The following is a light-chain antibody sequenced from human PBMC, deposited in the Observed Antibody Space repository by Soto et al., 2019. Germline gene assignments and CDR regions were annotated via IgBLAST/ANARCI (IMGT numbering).Light chain of an antibody. CDR2: DAS. Sequence: DIQMTQSPSTLSASVGDRVTITCRASQSISSWLAWYQQKPGKAPKLLIYDASSLESGVPSRFSGNRSGTEFTLTISSLQPDDFATYYCQQYNSYSCTFGQGTKVEIK. V-gene: IGKV1-5*01. CDR1: QSISSW. J-gene: IGKJ1*01. CDR3: QQYNSYSCT.